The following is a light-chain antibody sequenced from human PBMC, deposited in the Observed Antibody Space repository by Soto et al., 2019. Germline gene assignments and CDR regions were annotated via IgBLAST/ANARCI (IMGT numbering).Light chain of an antibody. J-gene: IGLJ1*01. Sequence: QSVLTQPPSVFGAPGQRVTISCTGSSSNIGAGYDVNWYQQLPGTAPKLLVFHNTNRPSGVPDRFSGSKSGTSASLAITGLQAEDEADYYCQSYDSSLSGAYVFGPGTKLTVL. CDR2: HNT. CDR3: QSYDSSLSGAYV. V-gene: IGLV1-40*01. CDR1: SSNIGAGYD.